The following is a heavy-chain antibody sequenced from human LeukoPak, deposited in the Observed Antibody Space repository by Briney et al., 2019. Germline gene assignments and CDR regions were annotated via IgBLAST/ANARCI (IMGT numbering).Heavy chain of an antibody. CDR1: GFTFSSYA. CDR3: ARVVYDSSGYYWTSYYYYGMDV. D-gene: IGHD3-22*01. J-gene: IGHJ6*02. V-gene: IGHV3-30-3*01. CDR2: ISYDGSNK. Sequence: PGGSLRLSCAASGFTFSSYAMHWVRQAPGKGLEWVAVISYDGSNKYYADSVKGRFTISRDNSKNTLYLQMNSLRAEDTAVYYCARVVYDSSGYYWTSYYYYGMDVWGQGTTVTVSS.